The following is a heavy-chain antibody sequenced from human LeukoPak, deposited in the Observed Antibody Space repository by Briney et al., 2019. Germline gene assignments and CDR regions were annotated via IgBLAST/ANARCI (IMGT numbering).Heavy chain of an antibody. J-gene: IGHJ3*02. CDR1: GFTFSSYA. CDR2: ISGSGGNT. V-gene: IGHV3-23*01. Sequence: GGSLRLSCAASGFTFSSYAMSWVRQPPGKGLNWVSSISGSGGNTFYADSVKGLFTISRDNSKNTLYLQMNSLRAEDTAVYYCARDWPSEWQHLPDYDAVDIWGQGTMVTVSS. CDR3: ARDWPSEWQHLPDYDAVDI. D-gene: IGHD6-13*01.